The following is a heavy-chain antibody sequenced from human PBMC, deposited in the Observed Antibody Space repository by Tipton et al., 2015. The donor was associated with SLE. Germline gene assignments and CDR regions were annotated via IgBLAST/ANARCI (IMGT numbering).Heavy chain of an antibody. Sequence: TLSLTCTVYGGSITPSSFSLALLRQPPRKALEVIGTIYHCGGPYYNPSLNSRVTISVDTSKNQFSLKLRSVTAADTAVYYCARLKRRVGLRGYHDYVDVWGKRSTVTGSS. CDR1: GGSITPSSFS. CDR3: ARLKRRVGLRGYHDYVDV. CDR2: IYHCGGP. D-gene: IGHD1-26*01. J-gene: IGHJ6*03. V-gene: IGHV4-39*01.